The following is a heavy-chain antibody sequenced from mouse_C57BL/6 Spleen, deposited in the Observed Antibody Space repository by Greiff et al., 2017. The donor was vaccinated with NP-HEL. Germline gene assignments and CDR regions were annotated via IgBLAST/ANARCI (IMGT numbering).Heavy chain of an antibody. Sequence: VQLQQSGAELVRPGASVTLSCKASGYTFTDYEMHWVKQTPVHGLDWIGAIDPATGGPASNQKFKGKAILTADKSSSTADMERRSLTSEDSAVYYCTRAYGNYLNFDVWGTGTTVTGSS. V-gene: IGHV1-15*01. D-gene: IGHD2-10*02. CDR3: TRAYGNYLNFDV. CDR2: IDPATGGP. CDR1: GYTFTDYE. J-gene: IGHJ1*03.